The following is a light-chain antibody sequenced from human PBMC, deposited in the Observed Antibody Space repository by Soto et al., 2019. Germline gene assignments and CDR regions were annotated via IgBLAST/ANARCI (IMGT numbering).Light chain of an antibody. Sequence: DIPLTQSPSSLSASVGDRVTITCRASQTILSYLNWYQKKPGEAPKLLIFGASRLQTGVPSRFSGDGSKTEFTLTISSLQPEDFATYYCQQSYSVPWTFGQGTKVEIK. V-gene: IGKV1-39*01. CDR3: QQSYSVPWT. CDR2: GAS. CDR1: QTILSY. J-gene: IGKJ1*01.